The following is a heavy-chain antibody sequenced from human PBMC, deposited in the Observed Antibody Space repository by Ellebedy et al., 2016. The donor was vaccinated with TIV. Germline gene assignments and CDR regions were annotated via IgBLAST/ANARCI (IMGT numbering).Heavy chain of an antibody. CDR1: GFTFSSYA. D-gene: IGHD4-17*01. J-gene: IGHJ4*02. Sequence: GESLKISCAASGFTFSSYAMHWVRQAPGKGLECVANIKQDGSEKSYVDSVKGRFTISRDNAKNSLYLQMNSLRAEDTAVSYCSRHTDYALDYWGQGALVTVSS. CDR3: SRHTDYALDY. V-gene: IGHV3-7*01. CDR2: IKQDGSEK.